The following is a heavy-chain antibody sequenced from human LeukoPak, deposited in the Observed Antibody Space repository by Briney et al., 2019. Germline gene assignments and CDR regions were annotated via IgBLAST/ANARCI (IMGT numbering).Heavy chain of an antibody. Sequence: SETLSLTCTVSGGSISSYYWSWIRQPPGKGLEWIGYIYYSGSTNYNPSLKSRVTISVDTSKNQFSLKLSSVTAADTAVYYCARSTYYYGSGYIRDWGQGTLVTVSS. CDR2: IYYSGST. CDR3: ARSTYYYGSGYIRD. CDR1: GGSISSYY. V-gene: IGHV4-59*01. J-gene: IGHJ4*02. D-gene: IGHD3-10*01.